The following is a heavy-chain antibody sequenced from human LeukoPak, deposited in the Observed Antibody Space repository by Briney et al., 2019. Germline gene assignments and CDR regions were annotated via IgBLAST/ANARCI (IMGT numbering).Heavy chain of an antibody. CDR1: GYTFTGYY. D-gene: IGHD3-10*01. J-gene: IGHJ6*03. Sequence: GASVKVSCKASGYTFTGYYMHWVRQAPGQGLEWMGWINPNSGGTNYAQKFQGRVTMTRDTSISTAYMELSRLRSDDTAVYYCARDFRPQYGSGSYYHYYYYMDVWGKGTTVTVSS. CDR3: ARDFRPQYGSGSYYHYYYYMDV. V-gene: IGHV1-2*02. CDR2: INPNSGGT.